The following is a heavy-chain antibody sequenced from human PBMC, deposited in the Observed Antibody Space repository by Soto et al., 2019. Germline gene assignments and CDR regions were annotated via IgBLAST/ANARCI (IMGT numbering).Heavy chain of an antibody. J-gene: IGHJ4*02. CDR3: AITYCRDNSCPRDFDF. D-gene: IGHD2-21*01. V-gene: IGHV1-69*02. Sequence: QVQVVQSGAEVKKPASSVKVSCKPSGGTFNTYTVNWVRLAPGHGLEWMGRFIPILDMANYAQKFQDRVTITADRATCTAYMELNSLTSDDTAVYYCAITYCRDNSCPRDFDFWGPGTRVTVSS. CDR2: FIPILDMA. CDR1: GGTFNTYT.